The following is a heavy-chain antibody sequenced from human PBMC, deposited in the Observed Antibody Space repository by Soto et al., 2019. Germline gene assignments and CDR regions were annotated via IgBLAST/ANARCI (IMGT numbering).Heavy chain of an antibody. D-gene: IGHD3-9*01. Sequence: ASVKVSCKASGYTFTGHYMHWVRQAPGQGLEWMGWINPNSGGTNYAQKFQGRVTLTKATSISTTYMELSRLRSDDTAVYYCARDSHYDILTGYSRNAFDIWGQGTMVTVSS. CDR1: GYTFTGHY. V-gene: IGHV1-2*02. CDR2: INPNSGGT. J-gene: IGHJ3*02. CDR3: ARDSHYDILTGYSRNAFDI.